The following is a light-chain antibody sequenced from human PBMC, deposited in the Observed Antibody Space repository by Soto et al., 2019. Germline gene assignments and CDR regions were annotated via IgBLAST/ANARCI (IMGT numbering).Light chain of an antibody. CDR2: DAS. CDR3: QQRDNLPYT. J-gene: IGKJ2*01. V-gene: IGKV3-11*01. CDR1: QSVSSY. Sequence: EIVLTQSPVTLSLSPGERATLSCRASQSVSSYLAWYQHKPGQAPGLLIYDASKRATGIPARFSGSGSGTDFTLTIDSLEREDFAVYYCQQRDNLPYTFGQETKLEIK.